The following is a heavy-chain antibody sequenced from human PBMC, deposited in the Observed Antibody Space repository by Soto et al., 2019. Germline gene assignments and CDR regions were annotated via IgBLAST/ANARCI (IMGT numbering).Heavy chain of an antibody. CDR2: IYYSGST. V-gene: IGHV4-31*03. CDR3: ARGSYGENDY. D-gene: IGHD4-17*01. J-gene: IGHJ4*02. CDR1: GGSISSGGYY. Sequence: SETLSLTCTVSGGSISSGGYYWSWIRQHPGKGLEWIGYIYYSGSTYYNPSLKSRVTISVDTSKNQFSLKLSSVTAADTAVYYCARGSYGENDYWGQGTLVTVSS.